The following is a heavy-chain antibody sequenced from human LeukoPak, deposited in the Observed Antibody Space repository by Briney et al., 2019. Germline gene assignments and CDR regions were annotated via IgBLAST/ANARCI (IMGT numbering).Heavy chain of an antibody. CDR1: GGSFSGYY. D-gene: IGHD4-23*01. CDR2: IYYSGST. CDR3: ARQGAVVTPNYFDY. Sequence: SETLSLTCAVYGGSFSGYYWSWIRQPPGKGLEWIGSIYYSGSTYYNPSLKSRVTISVDTSKNQFSLKLSSVTAADTAVYYCARQGAVVTPNYFDYWGQGTLVTVSS. J-gene: IGHJ4*02. V-gene: IGHV4-34*01.